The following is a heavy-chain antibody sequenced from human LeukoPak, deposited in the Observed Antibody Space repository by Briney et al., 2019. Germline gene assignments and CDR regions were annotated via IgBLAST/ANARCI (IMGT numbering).Heavy chain of an antibody. Sequence: PGGSLRLSCAASGFSFRKYWMSWVRQAPGKGLEWVANIQQDGSETYYVDSVKGRFTISRDNAKNSLYLQMNSLRADDTAVYYCATSGGSGWSRDINWFDPWGQETLVTVSS. D-gene: IGHD6-19*01. CDR3: ATSGGSGWSRDINWFDP. CDR1: GFSFRKYW. J-gene: IGHJ5*02. CDR2: IQQDGSET. V-gene: IGHV3-7*01.